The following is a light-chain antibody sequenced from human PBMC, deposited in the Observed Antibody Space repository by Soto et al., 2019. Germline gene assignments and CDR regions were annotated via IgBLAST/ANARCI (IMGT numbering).Light chain of an antibody. V-gene: IGKV2-30*01. J-gene: IGKJ1*01. Sequence: DVVMTQSPLSLPVTLGQPASISCRSSQSLVSSNGNTFLIWFQQRPGQPPRPLIYKVSNRDSAVPDRFSGSGSGTDFTLEISRVEAEDVGVYYCMQATHGPWTFGQGTKVEIK. CDR3: MQATHGPWT. CDR1: QSLVSSNGNTF. CDR2: KVS.